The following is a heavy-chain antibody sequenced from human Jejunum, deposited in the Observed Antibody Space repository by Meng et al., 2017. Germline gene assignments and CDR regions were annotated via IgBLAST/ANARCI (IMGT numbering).Heavy chain of an antibody. CDR2: IYWDYET. J-gene: IGHJ4*02. CDR3: AHRVSVSWNYFDY. V-gene: IGHV2-5*02. CDR1: RFTLSTSVVG. Sequence: NESSPTLVKHTQTLTRTCNSARFTLSTSVVGVCLIRQPTGKDLEWLAIIYWDYETRYSPSLKSRLAISRDTAKNQVVLTMANMDPVDTATYYCAHRVSVSWNYFDYWGQGTLVTVSS. D-gene: IGHD6-13*01.